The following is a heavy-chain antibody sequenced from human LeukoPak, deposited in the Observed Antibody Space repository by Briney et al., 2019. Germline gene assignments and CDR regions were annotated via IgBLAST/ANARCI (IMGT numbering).Heavy chain of an antibody. V-gene: IGHV4-34*01. CDR3: ARGGRSSSYFY. CDR2: IIHSGRI. CDR1: GGSFSGYY. Sequence: PSETLSLTCAVYGGSFSGYYWSWIRQPPGKGLEWIGEIIHSGRINYNPSLKSRVTISIDPTKNQFSLKLSSVTAADTAVYFCARGGRSSSYFYWGQGTLVTVSS. J-gene: IGHJ4*02. D-gene: IGHD6-13*01.